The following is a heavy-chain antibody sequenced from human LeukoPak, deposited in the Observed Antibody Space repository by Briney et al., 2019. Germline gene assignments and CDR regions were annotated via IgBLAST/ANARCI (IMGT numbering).Heavy chain of an antibody. CDR2: IYHSGST. CDR3: ATRIAVAGTVY. Sequence: SETLSLTCTVSGYSISSGYYWGWIRQPPGKGLEWIGSIYHSGSTYYNPSLKSRVTISVDTSKNQFSLKLSSVTAADTAVYYCATRIAVAGTVYWGQGTLVTVSS. CDR1: GYSISSGYY. J-gene: IGHJ4*02. D-gene: IGHD6-19*01. V-gene: IGHV4-38-2*02.